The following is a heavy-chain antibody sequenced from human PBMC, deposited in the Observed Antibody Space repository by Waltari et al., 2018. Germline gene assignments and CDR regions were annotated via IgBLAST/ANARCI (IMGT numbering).Heavy chain of an antibody. J-gene: IGHJ4*02. D-gene: IGHD1-26*01. V-gene: IGHV3-23*01. CDR2: ISGSGGST. Sequence: EVQLLESGGGLVQPGGSLRLSCAASGFTFSSYAMSWVRKAPGKGLEWVSAISGSGGSTYYADSVKGRFTISRDNSKNTLYLQMNSLRAEDTAVYYCAKDRGAVGATTGYWGQGTLVTVSS. CDR3: AKDRGAVGATTGY. CDR1: GFTFSSYA.